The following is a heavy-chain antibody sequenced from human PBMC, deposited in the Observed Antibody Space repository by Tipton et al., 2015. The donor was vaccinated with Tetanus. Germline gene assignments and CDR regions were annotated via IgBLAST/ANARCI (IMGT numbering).Heavy chain of an antibody. CDR2: IWYDGTTK. CDR3: ARETSLTTSY. CDR1: GFSFSTYN. V-gene: IGHV3-33*01. Sequence: SGFSFSTYNFHWVRQAPGKGLEWVAVIWYDGTTKYYADSVSGRFTISRDNSKNTLFLQMNSLRAEDTGIYYCARETSLTTSYWGQGTLVTVSS. D-gene: IGHD4-17*01. J-gene: IGHJ1*01.